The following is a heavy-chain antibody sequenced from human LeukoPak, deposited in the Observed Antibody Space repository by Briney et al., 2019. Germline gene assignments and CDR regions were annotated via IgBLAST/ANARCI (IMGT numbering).Heavy chain of an antibody. J-gene: IGHJ1*01. D-gene: IGHD4-17*01. CDR2: INPNSGGT. CDR3: ARGPPDYGDSGEYFQH. V-gene: IGHV1-2*02. Sequence: GASVKVSCKASGYTFTGYYMHWLRQAPGQGLEWMGWINPNSGGTNYAQKFQGRVTMTRDTSISTAYMELSRLRSDDTAVYYYARGPPDYGDSGEYFQHWGQGTLVTVSS. CDR1: GYTFTGYY.